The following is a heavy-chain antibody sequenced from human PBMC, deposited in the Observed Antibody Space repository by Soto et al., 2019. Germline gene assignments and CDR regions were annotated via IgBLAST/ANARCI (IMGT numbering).Heavy chain of an antibody. V-gene: IGHV1-69*01. Sequence: QVHLLQSGAEVKKPGSSVKVSCKASGGTFRNHVFNWVRQAPGQGLEWMGGIIPVFGTPNYAQKFQGRFTSTADESTRTVYMELSSLKSEDTAVDYCARDLEFRDGNISHLDFWGQGTLVTVSS. J-gene: IGHJ4*02. D-gene: IGHD3-10*01. CDR3: ARDLEFRDGNISHLDF. CDR2: IIPVFGTP. CDR1: GGTFRNHV.